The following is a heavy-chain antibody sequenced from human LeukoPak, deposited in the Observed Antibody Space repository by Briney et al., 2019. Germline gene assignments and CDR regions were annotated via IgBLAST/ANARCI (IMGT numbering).Heavy chain of an antibody. CDR1: GYTFTGYY. V-gene: IGHV1-2*02. CDR2: INPNSGGT. CDR3: ARDLSGYAFDY. D-gene: IGHD3-22*01. Sequence: ASVKVSCKAPGYTFTGYYMHWVRQAPGQGLEWMGWINPNSGGTNYAQKFQGRDTMTRDTSVSTAYTELGRLRSDDTAVYYCARDLSGYAFDYWGQGTLVTVSS. J-gene: IGHJ4*02.